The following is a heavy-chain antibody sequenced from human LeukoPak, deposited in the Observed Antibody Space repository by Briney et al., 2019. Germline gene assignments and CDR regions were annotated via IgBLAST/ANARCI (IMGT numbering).Heavy chain of an antibody. CDR1: GFTFSSYA. D-gene: IGHD3-10*01. Sequence: GGSLRLSCAASGFTFSSYAMHWVRQAPGKGLEWVAVISYDGSNKYYADSVKGRFTISRDNSKNTLYLQMNSLRAEDTAVYYCARGFRVYYYYYGMDVWGQGTTVTVSS. CDR3: ARGFRVYYYYYGMDV. V-gene: IGHV3-30-3*01. J-gene: IGHJ6*02. CDR2: ISYDGSNK.